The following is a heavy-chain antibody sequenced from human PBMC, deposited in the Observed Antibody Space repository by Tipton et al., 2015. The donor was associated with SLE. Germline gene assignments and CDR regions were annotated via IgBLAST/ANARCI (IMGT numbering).Heavy chain of an antibody. D-gene: IGHD1-26*01. Sequence: RSLRLSCAASGFTFDDYAMHWVRQAPGTGLEWVSGISWNSGSIGYADSVKGRFTISRDNSKNTLYLQMNSLRAEDTAVYYCAKDLGVGALYWGQGTLVTVSS. V-gene: IGHV3-9*01. J-gene: IGHJ4*02. CDR3: AKDLGVGALY. CDR1: GFTFDDYA. CDR2: ISWNSGSI.